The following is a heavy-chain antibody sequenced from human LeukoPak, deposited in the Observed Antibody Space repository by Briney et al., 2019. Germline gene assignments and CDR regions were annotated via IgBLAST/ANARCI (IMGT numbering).Heavy chain of an antibody. CDR2: IYYSGST. CDR1: GGSISSSSYY. V-gene: IGHV4-39*01. J-gene: IGHJ4*02. Sequence: PSETLSLTCTVSGGSISSSSYYWGWIRQPPGKGLEWIGSIYYSGSTYYNPSLKSRVTISVDTSKNQFSLKLSSVTAADTAVYYCARLELIAAVGDYWGQGTLVTVSS. D-gene: IGHD6-13*01. CDR3: ARLELIAAVGDY.